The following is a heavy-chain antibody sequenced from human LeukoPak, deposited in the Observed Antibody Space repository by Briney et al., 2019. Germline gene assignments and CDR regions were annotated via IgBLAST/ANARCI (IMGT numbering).Heavy chain of an antibody. D-gene: IGHD6-13*01. CDR3: AKVMDSSWTLDY. V-gene: IGHV3-23*01. CDR2: ISGSGGST. Sequence: TGGSLRLSCAASGFTFSGFVISWVRQAPGKGPQWVADISGSGGSTYYADSVKGRFSVSRDNSKNMVYLELNSLRAEDTAVYYCAKVMDSSWTLDYWGQGTLVTVSS. CDR1: GFTFSGFV. J-gene: IGHJ4*02.